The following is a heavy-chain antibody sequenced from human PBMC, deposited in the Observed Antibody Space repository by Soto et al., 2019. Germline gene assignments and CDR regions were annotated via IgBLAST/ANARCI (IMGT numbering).Heavy chain of an antibody. CDR3: ARGEGYSYADWFDP. D-gene: IGHD5-18*01. CDR1: GGSISSGGYY. CDR2: IYYSGST. Sequence: SETLSLTCTVSGGSISSGGYYWSWIRQHPGKGLEWIGYIYYSGSTYYNPSLKSRVTISVDTSKNQFSLKLSSVTAADTAVYYCARGEGYSYADWFDPWGQGTLVTVYS. J-gene: IGHJ5*02. V-gene: IGHV4-31*03.